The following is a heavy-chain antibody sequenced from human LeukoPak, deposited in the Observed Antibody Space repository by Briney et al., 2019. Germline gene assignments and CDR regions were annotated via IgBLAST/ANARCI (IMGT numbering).Heavy chain of an antibody. Sequence: SETLSLTCTVSGGSISSSSYYWGWLRQPPGKGLEWIGSIYYSGSTYYNPSLKSRVTISVDTSKNQFSLKLSSVTAADTAVYYCARGVVPAATFDYWGQGTLVTVSS. V-gene: IGHV4-39*07. CDR3: ARGVVPAATFDY. CDR1: GGSISSSSYY. D-gene: IGHD2-2*01. J-gene: IGHJ4*02. CDR2: IYYSGST.